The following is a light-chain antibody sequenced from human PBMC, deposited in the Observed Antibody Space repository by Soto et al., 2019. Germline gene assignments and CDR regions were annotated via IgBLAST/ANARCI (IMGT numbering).Light chain of an antibody. CDR1: QSVRSSY. V-gene: IGKV3-20*01. CDR2: GAS. CDR3: QQYGSSPLT. J-gene: IGKJ4*01. Sequence: EIVLTQSPGTLSLSPGERATLSCRASQSVRSSYLAWYQQKPGQAPRLLIYGASNRATGIPDRFSGSGSGTDFTFTISRLESEYFAVYFCQQYGSSPLTFGGGTKVEIK.